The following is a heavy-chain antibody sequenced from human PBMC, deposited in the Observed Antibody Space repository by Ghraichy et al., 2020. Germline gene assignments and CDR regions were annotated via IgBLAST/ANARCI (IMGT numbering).Heavy chain of an antibody. CDR1: GFTFSSYW. CDR2: INSDGSST. Sequence: GESLNISCAASGFTFSSYWMHWVRQAPGKGLVWVSRINSDGSSTSYADSVKGRFTISRDNAKNTLYLQMNSLRAEDTAVYYCACAPNFDFDYWGQGTLVTVSS. V-gene: IGHV3-74*01. CDR3: ACAPNFDFDY. J-gene: IGHJ4*02. D-gene: IGHD4/OR15-4a*01.